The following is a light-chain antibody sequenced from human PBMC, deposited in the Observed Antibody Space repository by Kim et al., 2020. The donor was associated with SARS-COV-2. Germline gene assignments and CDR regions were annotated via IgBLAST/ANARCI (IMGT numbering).Light chain of an antibody. Sequence: QSVTISCTGTSSDVGSSNYVSWYQQHPDKAPKLMIYDVTKRPSGVPDRFSGSKSGNTASLTISGLQAEDEADYYCCSYAGSYTFVFGTGTKVTVL. V-gene: IGLV2-11*01. CDR2: DVT. CDR1: SSDVGSSNY. J-gene: IGLJ1*01. CDR3: CSYAGSYTFV.